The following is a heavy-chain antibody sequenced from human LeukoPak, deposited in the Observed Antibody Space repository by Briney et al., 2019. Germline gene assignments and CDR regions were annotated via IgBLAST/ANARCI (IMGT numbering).Heavy chain of an antibody. V-gene: IGHV1-8*01. CDR1: GYTFTSYD. CDR2: MNPNSGNT. CDR3: ARDGSNSEDGWFDP. D-gene: IGHD4-11*01. J-gene: IGHJ5*02. Sequence: ASVKVSCKASGYTFTSYDINWVRQATGQGLEWMGWMNPNSGNTGYAQKFQGRVAMTRNTSISTAYMELSSLRSEDTAVYYCARDGSNSEDGWFDPWGQGTLVTVSS.